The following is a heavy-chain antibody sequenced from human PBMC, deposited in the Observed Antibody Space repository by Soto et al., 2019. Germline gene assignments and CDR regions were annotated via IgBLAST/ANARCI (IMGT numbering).Heavy chain of an antibody. CDR1: GFTFSSYG. V-gene: IGHV3-30*18. CDR3: AKEFMLRSPTVTTYYYYYGMDV. Sequence: GGSLRLSCAASGFTFSSYGTHWVRQAPGKGLEWVAVISYDGSNKYYADSVKGRFTISRDNSKNTLYLQMNSLRAEDTAVYYCAKEFMLRSPTVTTYYYYYGMDVWGQGTTVTVSS. J-gene: IGHJ6*02. CDR2: ISYDGSNK. D-gene: IGHD4-17*01.